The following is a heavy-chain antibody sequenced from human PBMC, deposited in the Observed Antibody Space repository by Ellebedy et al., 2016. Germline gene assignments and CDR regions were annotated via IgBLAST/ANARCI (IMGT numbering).Heavy chain of an antibody. J-gene: IGHJ3*01. CDR2: VFHTGTT. CDR3: AKWNGGWYAFEV. CDR1: GGSVSGDY. Sequence: SETLSLTCNVFGGSVSGDYWNWIRRPPGKGLEWIGFVFHTGTTFFNPSLKSRLTMSVDTSKSQFSLRLTSVTAADTAVYYCAKWNGGWYAFEVWGQGTMVTVSS. D-gene: IGHD6-19*01. V-gene: IGHV4-59*02.